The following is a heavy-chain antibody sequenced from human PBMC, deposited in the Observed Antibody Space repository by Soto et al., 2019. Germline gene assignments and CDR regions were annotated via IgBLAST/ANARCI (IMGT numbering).Heavy chain of an antibody. J-gene: IGHJ4*02. CDR1: GFTFSTYA. CDR2: ISGSGGST. V-gene: IGHV3-23*01. D-gene: IGHD2-8*02. CDR3: AKDRRPNTGGLDY. Sequence: PGGSLRLSCAASGFTFSTYAMSWVRQAPGKGLEWVSAISGSGGSTYYADSVKGRFTISRDNSKNTLYLQMNSLRAEDTAVYYCAKDRRPNTGGLDYWGQGTLVTVSS.